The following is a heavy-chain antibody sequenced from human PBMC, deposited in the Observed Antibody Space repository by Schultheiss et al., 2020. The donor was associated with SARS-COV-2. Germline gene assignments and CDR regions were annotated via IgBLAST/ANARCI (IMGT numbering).Heavy chain of an antibody. CDR3: ARRRYSSSSGWFDP. J-gene: IGHJ5*02. Sequence: GESLKISCAASGFTFSDYYMSWIRQAPGKGLEWASYISSSGSTIYYADSVKGRFTISRDYAKNSLYLQMNSLRAEDTAVYYCARRRYSSSSGWFDPWGQGTLVTVSS. V-gene: IGHV3-11*01. CDR1: GFTFSDYY. D-gene: IGHD6-6*01. CDR2: ISSSGSTI.